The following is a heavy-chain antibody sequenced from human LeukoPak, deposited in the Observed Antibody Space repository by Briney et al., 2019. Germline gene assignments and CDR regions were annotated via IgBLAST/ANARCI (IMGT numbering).Heavy chain of an antibody. D-gene: IGHD2-2*01. CDR1: GFTFSSYW. J-gene: IGHJ3*02. V-gene: IGHV3-7*01. CDR3: ARHDWGYCSSTSCFDLDAFDI. Sequence: PGGSLRLSCAASGFTFSSYWMSWVRQAPGKGLEWVANIKQDGSEKYYVDSVKGRFTISRDNAKNSLYLQMNSLRAEDTAVYYCARHDWGYCSSTSCFDLDAFDIWGQGTMVTVSS. CDR2: IKQDGSEK.